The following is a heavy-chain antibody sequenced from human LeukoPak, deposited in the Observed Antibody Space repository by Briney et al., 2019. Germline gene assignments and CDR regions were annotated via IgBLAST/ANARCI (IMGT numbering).Heavy chain of an antibody. V-gene: IGHV4-34*01. J-gene: IGHJ6*03. CDR2: INHSGSN. CDR3: SRSAAYYYGHYYMDV. CDR1: TGSFTGYY. D-gene: IGHD3-10*01. Sequence: SQTLSLTWAVYTGSFTGYYWGWVSPPQGKGLEWVGEINHSGSNNYNPSLNSRVAISVETSKNQFSLKLSSVTAADTAVYYCSRSAAYYYGHYYMDVWGKGTTVTVSS.